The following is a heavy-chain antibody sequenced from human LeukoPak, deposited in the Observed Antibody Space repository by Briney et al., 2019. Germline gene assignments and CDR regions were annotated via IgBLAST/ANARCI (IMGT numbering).Heavy chain of an antibody. Sequence: PGGSLRLSCAASGFTFSSYAMSWVRQAPGKGLEWVSAISGSGGSTYYADSVKGRFTISRDNSKNTLYLQMNSLRAEDTAVYYCAKQMVRGVYYYYYGMDVWAKGPRSPSP. CDR1: GFTFSSYA. J-gene: IGHJ6*02. CDR3: AKQMVRGVYYYYYGMDV. CDR2: ISGSGGST. V-gene: IGHV3-23*01. D-gene: IGHD3-10*01.